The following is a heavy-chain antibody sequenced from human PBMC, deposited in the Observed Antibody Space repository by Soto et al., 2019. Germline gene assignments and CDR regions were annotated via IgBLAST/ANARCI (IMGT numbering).Heavy chain of an antibody. J-gene: IGHJ4*02. CDR1: GASIISANW. D-gene: IGHD2-15*01. CDR2: ISHSGNT. CDR3: ARAGGRVASPRADY. Sequence: QVQLQESGPGLVKPSGTLSLTCAVSGASIISANWWTWVRQPPGKGLEWIGEISHSGNTNNNRSRKSRVTMSVDRTKNQFSLKSTSVTAADTAVYYCARAGGRVASPRADYWGQGTLITVSS. V-gene: IGHV4-4*02.